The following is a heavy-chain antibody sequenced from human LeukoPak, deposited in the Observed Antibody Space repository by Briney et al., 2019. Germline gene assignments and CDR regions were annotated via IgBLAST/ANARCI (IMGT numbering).Heavy chain of an antibody. CDR3: ARVYGGNDIFDY. CDR2: IYYSGST. D-gene: IGHD4-23*01. CDR1: GGSISSGGYY. V-gene: IGHV4-31*03. Sequence: SETLSLTCTVSGGSISSGGYYWSWIRQHPGKGLEWIGYIYYSGSTYYNPSLKSRVTISLDTSKNQFSLKLSSVTAADTAMYYCARVYGGNDIFDYWGQGTLVTVSS. J-gene: IGHJ4*02.